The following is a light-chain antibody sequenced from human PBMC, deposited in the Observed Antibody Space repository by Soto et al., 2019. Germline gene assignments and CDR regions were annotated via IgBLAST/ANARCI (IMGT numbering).Light chain of an antibody. CDR1: QSVSSN. CDR3: QQYNNWPQT. V-gene: IGKV3-15*01. J-gene: IGKJ1*01. CDR2: GAS. Sequence: EIVMTQSPATLSVSPGGRATLSCRASQSVSSNLAWYQQKPGQAPRLLIYGASTRATGIPARFSGSGSGTEFTLTISSLQSEDFAVYYCQQYNNWPQTFGQGTKVAIK.